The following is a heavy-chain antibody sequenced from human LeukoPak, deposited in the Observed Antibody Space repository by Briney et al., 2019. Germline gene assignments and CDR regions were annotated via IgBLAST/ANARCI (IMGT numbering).Heavy chain of an antibody. CDR1: GGSFSGYY. CDR2: INHSGST. CDR3: AREPARRHYDSSGYPTSDAFDI. D-gene: IGHD3-22*01. Sequence: SETLSLTCAVYGGSFSGYYWSWIRQPPGKGLEWIGEINHSGSTNYNPSLKSRVTISVDTSKNQFSLKLSSVTAADTAVYYCAREPARRHYDSSGYPTSDAFDIWGQGTMVTVSS. J-gene: IGHJ3*02. V-gene: IGHV4-34*01.